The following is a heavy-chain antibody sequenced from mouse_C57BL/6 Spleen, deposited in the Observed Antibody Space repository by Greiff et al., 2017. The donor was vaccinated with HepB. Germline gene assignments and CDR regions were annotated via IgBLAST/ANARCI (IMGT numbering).Heavy chain of an antibody. D-gene: IGHD2-3*01. CDR2: IGPGSGST. Sequence: VKLKQSGAELVKPGASVKISCKASGYTFTDYYINWVKQRPGQGLEWIGKIGPGSGSTYYNEKFKGKATLTADKSSSTAYMQLSSLTSEDSAVYFCARRHIYDGLVDDYAMDYWGQGTSVTVSS. J-gene: IGHJ4*01. CDR3: ARRHIYDGLVDDYAMDY. V-gene: IGHV1-77*01. CDR1: GYTFTDYY.